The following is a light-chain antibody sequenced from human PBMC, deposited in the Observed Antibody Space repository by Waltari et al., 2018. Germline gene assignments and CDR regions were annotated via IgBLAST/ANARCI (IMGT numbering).Light chain of an antibody. J-gene: IGLJ1*01. CDR3: SSYAGTLIYV. V-gene: IGLV2-11*01. CDR1: SSDVGGYNY. Sequence: QSALTQPRSVSGSLGLSVTISCTGSSSDVGGYNYVSWYQQHPGRAPKLILYDVNKRPSGGPDRFAGSRSGNTASLTISGLRADDEADYFCSSYAGTLIYVFGPGTKVTVL. CDR2: DVN.